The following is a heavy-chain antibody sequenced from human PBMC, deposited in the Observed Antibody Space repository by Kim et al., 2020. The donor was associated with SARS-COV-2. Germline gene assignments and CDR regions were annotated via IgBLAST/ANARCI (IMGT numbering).Heavy chain of an antibody. Sequence: ASVKVSCKASGYTFTSYDINWVRQATGQGLEWMGWMNPNSGNTGYAQKFQGRVTMTRNTSISTAYMELSSLRSEDTAVYYCARGRVVPWLVFDNRYYYMDDWGEGTTVTVSS. CDR1: GYTFTSYD. J-gene: IGHJ6*03. D-gene: IGHD6-19*01. CDR3: ARGRVVPWLVFDNRYYYMDD. CDR2: MNPNSGNT. V-gene: IGHV1-8*01.